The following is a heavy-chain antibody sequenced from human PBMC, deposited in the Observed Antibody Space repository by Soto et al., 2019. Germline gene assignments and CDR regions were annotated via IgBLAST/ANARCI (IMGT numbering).Heavy chain of an antibody. D-gene: IGHD6-13*01. Sequence: GGSLRLSCAASGFTFSSYGMHWVRQAPGKGLEWVAVIWYDGSNKYYADSVKGRFTISRDNSKNTLYLQMNSLRAEDTAVYYCARAGGDSSSGYYYGMDVWGQGTTVTVSS. V-gene: IGHV3-33*01. CDR3: ARAGGDSSSGYYYGMDV. CDR1: GFTFSSYG. J-gene: IGHJ6*02. CDR2: IWYDGSNK.